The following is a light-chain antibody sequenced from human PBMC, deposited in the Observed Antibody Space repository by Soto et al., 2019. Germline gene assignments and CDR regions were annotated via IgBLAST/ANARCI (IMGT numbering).Light chain of an antibody. Sequence: DIQMTQSPFSLPASVGDRVNITCRASQSISNYLNWYQQKPGRAPSLLIHGASSLQGGVPSRFSVSGSGTDFTLTISSPQPEDFTTYYCQQTYSAPLTFGGGTKVDIK. CDR2: GAS. V-gene: IGKV1-39*01. J-gene: IGKJ4*01. CDR3: QQTYSAPLT. CDR1: QSISNY.